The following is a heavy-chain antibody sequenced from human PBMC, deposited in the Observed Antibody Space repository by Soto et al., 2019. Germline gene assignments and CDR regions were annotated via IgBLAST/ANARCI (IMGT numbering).Heavy chain of an antibody. J-gene: IGHJ4*02. D-gene: IGHD6-19*01. CDR2: INANSGTT. Sequence: HVQLVPSGVAVKKPGAAVEVSCKASGYTFTSHYVHWVRQAPGQGLEWMGLINANSGTTSYAQKFQGRVTMTRDTSTSTVYMELSSLRFEDTAVYYCARDRNLETSAWARDYWGQGTLVTVSS. V-gene: IGHV1-46*03. CDR3: ARDRNLETSAWARDY. CDR1: GYTFTSHY.